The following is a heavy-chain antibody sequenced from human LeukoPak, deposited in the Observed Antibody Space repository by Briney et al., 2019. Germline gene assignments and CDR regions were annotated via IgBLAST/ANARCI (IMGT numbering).Heavy chain of an antibody. V-gene: IGHV4-34*01. CDR2: INHSGST. Sequence: SETLSLTCAVYGGSFSGYYWSWIRQPPGKGLEWIGEINHSGSTNYNPSLKSRVTISVDTSKNQFSLKLSSATAADTAVYYCAREGAAGFNDAFDIWGQGTMVTVSS. J-gene: IGHJ3*02. D-gene: IGHD6-13*01. CDR3: AREGAAGFNDAFDI. CDR1: GGSFSGYY.